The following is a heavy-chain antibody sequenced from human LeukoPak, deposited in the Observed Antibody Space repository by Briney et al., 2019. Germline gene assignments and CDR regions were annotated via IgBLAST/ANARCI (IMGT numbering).Heavy chain of an antibody. CDR2: ITSSSSTI. J-gene: IGHJ4*02. CDR1: GFIFSDYW. V-gene: IGHV3-48*01. CDR3: ARVWDGYSGEDY. D-gene: IGHD5-18*01. Sequence: PGGSLRLSCGVSGFIFSDYWMNWVRQAPGKGLECISYITSSSSTIHYADSVKGRFTISRDNAKKSLYLQMNSLRADDTAVYYCARVWDGYSGEDYWGQGTLVTVSS.